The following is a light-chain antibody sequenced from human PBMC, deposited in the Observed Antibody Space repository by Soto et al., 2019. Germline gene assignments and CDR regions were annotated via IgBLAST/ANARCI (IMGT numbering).Light chain of an antibody. CDR2: GAS. CDR3: QQYGSSPRT. CDR1: QSVSINF. V-gene: IGKV3-20*01. J-gene: IGKJ1*01. Sequence: EIVLTQSPGTLSFSACERATLSCRASQSVSINFLAWYQQKPGQAPRLLIYGASNRATGFPDRFSGSGSGTDFTLTITRLEPEDFAVYFCQQYGSSPRTFGQGTKVDIK.